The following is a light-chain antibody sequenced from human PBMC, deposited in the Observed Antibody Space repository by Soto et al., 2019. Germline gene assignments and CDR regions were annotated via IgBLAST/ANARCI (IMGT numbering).Light chain of an antibody. V-gene: IGKV1-5*01. CDR2: DAS. Sequence: DIQVPQSPSTLSASVGDRVTITCRASQPISTWLAWYQEKPGKAPKLLIYDASSLEGGVPSRFSGSGSGTEFTLTINSLQPDDFATYYCQQYHIYSGTFGQGTKVDIK. CDR1: QPISTW. J-gene: IGKJ1*01. CDR3: QQYHIYSGT.